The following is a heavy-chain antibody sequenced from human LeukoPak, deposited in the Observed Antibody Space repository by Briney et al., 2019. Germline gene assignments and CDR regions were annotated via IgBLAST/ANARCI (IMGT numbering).Heavy chain of an antibody. V-gene: IGHV1-2*02. CDR2: INPNSGGT. Sequence: GASVKVSCKASGYTFTGYYMHWVRQAPGQGLEWMGWINPNSGGTNYAQKFQGRVTMTRDTSISTAYMELSRLRSDDTAVYYCARAVTMIVVVIGPSDAFDIWGQGTMVTVSS. CDR3: ARAVTMIVVVIGPSDAFDI. D-gene: IGHD3-22*01. CDR1: GYTFTGYY. J-gene: IGHJ3*02.